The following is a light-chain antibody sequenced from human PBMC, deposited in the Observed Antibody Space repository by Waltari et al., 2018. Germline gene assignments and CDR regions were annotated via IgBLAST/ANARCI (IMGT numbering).Light chain of an antibody. J-gene: IGLJ3*02. Sequence: QQHPAKAPKLMIYDGSNRPSGVSYRFAGSKSGNTASLTISRLQAEDYADYYWISYISSSTLEVFGGGTSLTVL. CDR2: DGS. V-gene: IGLV2-14*03. CDR3: ISYISSSTLEV.